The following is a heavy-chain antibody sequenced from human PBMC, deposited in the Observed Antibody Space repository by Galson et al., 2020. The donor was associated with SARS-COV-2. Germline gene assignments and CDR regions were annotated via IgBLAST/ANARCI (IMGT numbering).Heavy chain of an antibody. CDR2: VNHRGST. J-gene: IGHJ3*02. CDR3: AKTFYYDRAFDI. V-gene: IGHV4-34*01. CDR1: GGSFSVYY. D-gene: IGHD3-22*01. Sequence: SETLSLTCAVTGGSFSVYYWTWIRQPPGKGLEWIGEVNHRGSTNYNPSLNSRVTLSVDPSKNRISLEMRSVTAADTAIYYCAKTFYYDRAFDIWGQGTIVTVSS.